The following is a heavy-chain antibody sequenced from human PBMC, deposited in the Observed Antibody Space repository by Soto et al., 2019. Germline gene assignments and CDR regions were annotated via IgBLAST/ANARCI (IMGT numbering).Heavy chain of an antibody. J-gene: IGHJ6*02. V-gene: IGHV3-9*01. CDR2: ISWNSGSI. CDR1: GFTFDDYA. Sequence: GGSLRLSCAASGFTFDDYAMHWVRQAPGKGLEWASGISWNSGSIGYADSVKGRFTISRDNAKNSLYLQMNSLRAEDTALYYCAKDANPFWSGYYTNYYYYGMDVWGQGTTVTVSS. D-gene: IGHD3-3*01. CDR3: AKDANPFWSGYYTNYYYYGMDV.